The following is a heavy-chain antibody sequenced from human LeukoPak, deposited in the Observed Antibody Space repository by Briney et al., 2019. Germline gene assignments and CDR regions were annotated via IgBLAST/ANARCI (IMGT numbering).Heavy chain of an antibody. CDR2: SHYSGHT. CDR3: ARHEQTYDSSFDY. J-gene: IGHJ4*02. Sequence: PSETLSLTCTVSGGSISSFYWSWIRQPPGKGLEWIGYSHYSGHTNYNPSLKSRVTVSLDTSKSQFSLKLSSVTAADTAVYYCARHEQTYDSSFDYWAQGTLVTVSS. CDR1: GGSISSFY. D-gene: IGHD3-22*01. V-gene: IGHV4-59*08.